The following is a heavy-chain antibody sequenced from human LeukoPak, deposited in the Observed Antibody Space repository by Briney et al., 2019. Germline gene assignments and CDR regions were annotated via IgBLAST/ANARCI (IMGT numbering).Heavy chain of an antibody. V-gene: IGHV6-1*01. CDR1: GDSVSSNSAA. Sequence: SQTLSLTRAISGDSVSSNSAAWNWIRQSPSRGLEWLGRTYYRSKWYNDYAVSVKSRITVNPDTSKNQFSLHLNSVTPEDTAVYYCARRLTQYDCFDPWGQGILVTVSS. CDR3: ARRLTQYDCFDP. D-gene: IGHD2-2*01. CDR2: TYYRSKWYN. J-gene: IGHJ5*02.